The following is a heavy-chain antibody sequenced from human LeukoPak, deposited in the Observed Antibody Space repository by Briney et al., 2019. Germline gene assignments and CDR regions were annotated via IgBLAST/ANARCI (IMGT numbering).Heavy chain of an antibody. D-gene: IGHD3-22*01. J-gene: IGHJ4*02. CDR1: GDSISGYY. Sequence: SSETLSLSCTVSGDSISGYYWSWIRQPAGKGLEWIGRIYTRGSTNYNPSLKSRVTMSVDTSKNQFSLKLSSVTAADTAVYYCAREEANDSSGYYYAYWGQGTLVTVSS. CDR2: IYTRGST. V-gene: IGHV4-4*07. CDR3: AREEANDSSGYYYAY.